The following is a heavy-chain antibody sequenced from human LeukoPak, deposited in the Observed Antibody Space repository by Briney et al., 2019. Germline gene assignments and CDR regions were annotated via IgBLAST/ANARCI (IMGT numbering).Heavy chain of an antibody. V-gene: IGHV3-21*01. D-gene: IGHD3-10*01. J-gene: IGHJ4*02. CDR1: GVTFSSYS. Sequence: GVSLRLSCAASGVTFSSYSMNWVRQAPGKGLEWVSSISSSSSYTYYADSVKGRFTISRDNAKNSLYLQMNSLRAEDTAVYYCARLMLWFGELQPADYWGQGTLVTVSS. CDR3: ARLMLWFGELQPADY. CDR2: ISSSSSYT.